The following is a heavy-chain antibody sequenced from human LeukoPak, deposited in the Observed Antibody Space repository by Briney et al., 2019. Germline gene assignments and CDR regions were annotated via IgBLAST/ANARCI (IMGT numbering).Heavy chain of an antibody. CDR2: ISAYNGNT. CDR3: ARLGGDYDAFDI. CDR1: GYTFTSYG. J-gene: IGHJ3*02. Sequence: ASVKVSCKASGYTFTSYGISWVRQAPGQGLEWMGWISAYNGNTDYAQKLQGRVTITTDTSTTTAYMELRSLSSDDTAVYYCARLGGDYDAFDIWGQGTMVTVSS. V-gene: IGHV1-18*01. D-gene: IGHD4-17*01.